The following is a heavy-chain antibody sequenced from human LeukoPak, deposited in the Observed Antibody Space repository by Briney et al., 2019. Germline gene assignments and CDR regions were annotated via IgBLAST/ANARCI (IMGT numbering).Heavy chain of an antibody. CDR3: ARDAVFPHSSGWSINPYFDY. CDR2: INPNSGGT. D-gene: IGHD6-19*01. Sequence: ASVKVSCKASGDTFTDYYMHWVRQAPGQGLEWMGWINPNSGGTNYAQKFQGRVTMTRDTSISTAYMELSRLRSDDTAVYYCARDAVFPHSSGWSINPYFDYWGQGTLVTVSS. J-gene: IGHJ4*02. V-gene: IGHV1-2*02. CDR1: GDTFTDYY.